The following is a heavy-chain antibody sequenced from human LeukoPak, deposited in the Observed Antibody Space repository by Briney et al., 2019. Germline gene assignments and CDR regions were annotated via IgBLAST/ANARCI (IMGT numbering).Heavy chain of an antibody. CDR1: GYSLTTYT. CDR3: ARGRATTVTPFDY. D-gene: IGHD4-17*01. Sequence: ASVKVSCKASGYSLTTYTINWVRQASGQGLEWMGWLNTDTGNPTYAQGFTGRFVFSLDTSVSTAYLQISSPEAEDTAVYFCARGRATTVTPFDYWGQGTLVTVSS. V-gene: IGHV7-4-1*02. J-gene: IGHJ4*02. CDR2: LNTDTGNP.